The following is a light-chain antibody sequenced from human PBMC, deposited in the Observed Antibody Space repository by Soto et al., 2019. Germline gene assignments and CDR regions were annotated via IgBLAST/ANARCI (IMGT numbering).Light chain of an antibody. CDR1: QSVSRN. Sequence: IVMTQSPATLSVSPGERATLSCRASQSVSRNLAWYQQKPGQTPKLLIYVASTRATGIPARFSGSGSGTEFTLTISSLQSEDFAVYYCQQYNVWPLTFGGGTKVECK. CDR2: VAS. CDR3: QQYNVWPLT. V-gene: IGKV3-15*01. J-gene: IGKJ4*01.